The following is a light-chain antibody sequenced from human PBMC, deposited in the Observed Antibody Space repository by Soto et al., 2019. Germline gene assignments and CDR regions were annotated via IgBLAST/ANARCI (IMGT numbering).Light chain of an antibody. CDR3: CSYAGSSTFYI. V-gene: IGLV2-23*02. J-gene: IGLJ1*01. CDR1: SSDVGSYNL. CDR2: EVS. Sequence: QSTPTQPASVSGSPGQSVTISCTGTSSDVGSYNLVSWYQQHPGKAPKLMIYEVSKRPSGVSNRFSGSKSGNTASLTISGLQAEDEAEYYCCSYAGSSTFYIFVTGTKVTVL.